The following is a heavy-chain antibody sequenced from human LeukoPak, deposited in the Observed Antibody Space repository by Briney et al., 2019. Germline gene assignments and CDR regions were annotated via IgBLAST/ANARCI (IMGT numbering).Heavy chain of an antibody. CDR2: VGSGGST. CDR1: GFAFSTYA. J-gene: IGHJ4*02. V-gene: IGHV3-23*01. CDR3: AKDFWSGYYPHY. D-gene: IGHD3-3*01. Sequence: GGSLRLSWAASGFAFSTYAMSWVCQAPGRGLEWVSAVGSGGSTYYTDSVKGRFTISRDNSKNTLYLQMSNLRAEDTAVYYCAKDFWSGYYPHYWGQGTLVAVSS.